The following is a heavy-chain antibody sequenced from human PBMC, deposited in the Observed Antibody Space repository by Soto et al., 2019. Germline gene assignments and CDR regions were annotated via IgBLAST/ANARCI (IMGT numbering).Heavy chain of an antibody. Sequence: ASVKVSCKASGYTFTSYGISWVRQAPGQGLEWMGWISAYNGNTNYAQKLQGRVTMTTDTSTSTAYMELRSLRSDDTAVYYCARYGNTAYYYYHDSSGYYVVDYWGQGTLVTVSS. CDR1: GYTFTSYG. V-gene: IGHV1-18*01. CDR2: ISAYNGNT. J-gene: IGHJ4*02. D-gene: IGHD3-22*01. CDR3: ARYGNTAYYYYHDSSGYYVVDY.